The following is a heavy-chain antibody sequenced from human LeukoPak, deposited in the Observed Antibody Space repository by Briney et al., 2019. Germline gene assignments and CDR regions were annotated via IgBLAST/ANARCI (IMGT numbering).Heavy chain of an antibody. CDR2: IHHSGIT. CDR1: IDSTNGNY. CDR3: ARDLLTTKVRGVFNI. J-gene: IGHJ3*02. V-gene: IGHV4-4*02. D-gene: IGHD3-10*01. Sequence: SETLSLTCAVSIDSTNGNYWSWVRQPPGKGLEWIGEIHHSGITNYNPSLKSRVTISVDKPKNQLSLNLSSVTAADTAVYYCARDLLTTKVRGVFNIWGQGTVVTVSS.